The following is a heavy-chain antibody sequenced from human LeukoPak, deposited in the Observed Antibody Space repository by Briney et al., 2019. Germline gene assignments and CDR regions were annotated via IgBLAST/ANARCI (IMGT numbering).Heavy chain of an antibody. CDR2: ISGSGGST. D-gene: IGHD3-22*01. Sequence: GGSLRLSCAASGFTFSSYGMSWVRQAPGEGLEWVSAISGSGGSTYYADSVKGRFTISRDNSKNTLYLQMNSLRAEDTAVYYCAKLSYYDSSGGDYWGQGTLVTVSS. V-gene: IGHV3-23*01. CDR3: AKLSYYDSSGGDY. J-gene: IGHJ4*02. CDR1: GFTFSSYG.